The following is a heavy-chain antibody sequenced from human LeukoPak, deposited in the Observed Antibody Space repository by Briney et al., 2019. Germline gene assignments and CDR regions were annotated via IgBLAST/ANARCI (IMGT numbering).Heavy chain of an antibody. CDR1: GFTFSSYS. V-gene: IGHV3-21*01. J-gene: IGHJ6*03. CDR2: ISISSSYI. D-gene: IGHD3-10*01. Sequence: GGSLSLNCSASGFTFSSYSMNWVRQAPGKGLGRVSSISISSSYIYYADSVKGRFTISRDNAKNSLYLQMNSLRAEDTAVYYCARSSYYHGARDFMGVWG. CDR3: ARSSYYHGARDFMGV.